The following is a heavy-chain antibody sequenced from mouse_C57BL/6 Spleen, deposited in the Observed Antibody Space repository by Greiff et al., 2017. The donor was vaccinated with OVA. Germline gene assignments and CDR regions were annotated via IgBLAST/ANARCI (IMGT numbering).Heavy chain of an antibody. CDR3: ARTWDYDGTYYFDY. V-gene: IGHV2-2*01. CDR2: IWSGGST. D-gene: IGHD2-4*01. CDR1: GFSLTSYG. J-gene: IGHJ2*01. Sequence: VQVVESGPGLVQPSQSLSITCTVSGFSLTSYGVHWVRQSPGKGLEWLGVIWSGGSTDYNAAFISRLSISKDNSKSQVFFKMNSLQADDTAIYYCARTWDYDGTYYFDYWGQGTTLTVSS.